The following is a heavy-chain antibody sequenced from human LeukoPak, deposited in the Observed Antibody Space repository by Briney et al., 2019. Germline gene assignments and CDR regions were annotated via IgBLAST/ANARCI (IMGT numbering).Heavy chain of an antibody. CDR3: VRRNVDSGGTYSGMDV. CDR1: GFTFSYYG. Sequence: PGGSLRLSCEASGFTFSYYGMRWFRQAPRKGLEWVSTILGDDEATYYADFAKGRFIISRDNSKNTLYLQMSGLRAEDTAIYYCVRRNVDSGGTYSGMDVWGQGTTVTVSS. J-gene: IGHJ6*02. CDR2: ILGDDEAT. D-gene: IGHD3-22*01. V-gene: IGHV3-23*01.